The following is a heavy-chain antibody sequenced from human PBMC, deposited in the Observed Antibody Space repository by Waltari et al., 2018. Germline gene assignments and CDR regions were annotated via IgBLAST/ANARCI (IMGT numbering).Heavy chain of an antibody. CDR2: IHAYNGNT. Sequence: QVQLVQSGGEVKKPGASVKVSCKASGYTFISYGITWVRQAPGQGLEWMGWIHAYNGNTNYAQKLQGRVMMTTDTSTSTVYMELRSLTSDDTAVYYCARGAGATTYTHFDYWGQGTLVTVSS. J-gene: IGHJ4*02. D-gene: IGHD1-26*01. CDR3: ARGAGATTYTHFDY. V-gene: IGHV1-18*01. CDR1: GYTFISYG.